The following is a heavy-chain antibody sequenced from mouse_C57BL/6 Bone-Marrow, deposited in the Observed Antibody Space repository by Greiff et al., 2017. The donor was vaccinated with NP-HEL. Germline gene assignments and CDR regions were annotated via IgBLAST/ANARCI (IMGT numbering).Heavy chain of an antibody. V-gene: IGHV1-15*01. D-gene: IGHD1-1*01. J-gene: IGHJ4*01. CDR2: IDPETGGT. CDR3: TRGGSGNYCAMDY. CDR1: GYTFTDYE. Sequence: VQLVESGAELVRPGASVTLSCKASGYTFTDYEMHWVKQTPVHGLEWIGAIDPETGGTNYNQKFKGKAILTADKSSSTAYMQLSSLTSEDSAVDYCTRGGSGNYCAMDYWGQGTSVTVSS.